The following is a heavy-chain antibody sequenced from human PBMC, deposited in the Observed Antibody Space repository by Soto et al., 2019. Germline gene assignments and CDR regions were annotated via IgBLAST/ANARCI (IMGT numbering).Heavy chain of an antibody. D-gene: IGHD3-9*01. V-gene: IGHV1-69*06. J-gene: IGHJ4*02. CDR2: IIPIFGTA. CDR3: ARDQGLRYFDWLFDY. Sequence: SVKVSCKASGGTFSSYAISWVRQAPGQGLEWMGGIIPIFGTANYAQKFQGRVTITADKSTSTAYMELSSLRSEDTAVYYCARDQGLRYFDWLFDYWGQGXLVTVSS. CDR1: GGTFSSYA.